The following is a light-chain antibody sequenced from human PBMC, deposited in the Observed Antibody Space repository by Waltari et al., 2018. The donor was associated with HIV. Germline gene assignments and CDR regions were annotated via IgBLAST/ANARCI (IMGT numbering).Light chain of an antibody. V-gene: IGKV1-39*01. CDR1: QSISSY. CDR3: QQIYSTPPT. Sequence: DIQMTQSPSSLSASVGDRVTITCRASQSISSYLNWYQQKPGKAPKLLIYAASSLQSGVPSRFNGSGSGTDFTLTISSLQPEDFATYYCQQIYSTPPTFGQGTKVEIK. J-gene: IGKJ1*01. CDR2: AAS.